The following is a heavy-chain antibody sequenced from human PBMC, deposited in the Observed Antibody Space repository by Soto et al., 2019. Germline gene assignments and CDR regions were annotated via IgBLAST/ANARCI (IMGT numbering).Heavy chain of an antibody. Sequence: LRLSCAASGFSFSSYVMRWVRQAPGKGLEWVSTIDDRGTGTYYVDSVKGRFTISRDNSKNTLYLQMNSLRVEDTAVYYCAKPHALYYMDVWGKGTTVTVSS. CDR2: IDDRGTGT. CDR1: GFSFSSYV. CDR3: AKPHALYYMDV. J-gene: IGHJ6*03. V-gene: IGHV3-23*01.